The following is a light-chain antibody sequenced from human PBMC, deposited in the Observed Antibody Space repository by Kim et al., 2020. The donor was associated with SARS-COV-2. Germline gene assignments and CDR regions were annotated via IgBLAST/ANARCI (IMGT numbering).Light chain of an antibody. CDR2: RNI. Sequence: SYELTQPLSVSVALGQTARITCEGNNIGSKNVHWYQQKPGQAPVLVIYRNINRPSGIPERFSGSKSGSTATLTINRAQAGDEAAYYCQVWDTSPLFGGGT. CDR1: NIGSKN. V-gene: IGLV3-9*01. CDR3: QVWDTSPL. J-gene: IGLJ2*01.